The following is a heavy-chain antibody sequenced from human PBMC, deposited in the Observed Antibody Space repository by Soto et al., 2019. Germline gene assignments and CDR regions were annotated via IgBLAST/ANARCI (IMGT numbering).Heavy chain of an antibody. Sequence: SETLSLTCTVAGVSISSYDWSWIRQPPGKGLEWIGYIYYSGSTNYNPSLKSRVTISVDTSKNQFSLKLSSVTAADTAVYYCARRSMVRGVIIESWFDPWGQGTLVTVSS. D-gene: IGHD3-10*01. CDR2: IYYSGST. V-gene: IGHV4-59*08. J-gene: IGHJ5*02. CDR3: ARRSMVRGVIIESWFDP. CDR1: GVSISSYD.